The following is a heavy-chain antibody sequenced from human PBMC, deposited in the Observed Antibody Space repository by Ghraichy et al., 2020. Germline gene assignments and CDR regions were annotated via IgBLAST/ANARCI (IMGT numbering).Heavy chain of an antibody. D-gene: IGHD6-13*01. J-gene: IGHJ6*02. CDR3: ARDGSQMPYSSSWYSLNYYYGMDV. CDR2: IYPGDSDT. V-gene: IGHV5-51*01. CDR1: GYSFTSYW. Sequence: GESLNISCKGSGYSFTSYWIGWVRQMPGKGLEWMGIIYPGDSDTRYSPSFQVQVTISADKSISTAYLQWSSLTASDTAMYYCARDGSQMPYSSSWYSLNYYYGMDVWGQGTTVTVSS.